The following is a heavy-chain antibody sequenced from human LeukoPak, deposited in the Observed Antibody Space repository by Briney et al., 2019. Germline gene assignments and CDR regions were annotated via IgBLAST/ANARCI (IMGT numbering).Heavy chain of an antibody. Sequence: SQTLSLTCTVSGRSISSGSYYWSWIRQPAGTGLEWIGRIYTSGSTNYNPSLKSRVALSVDTSKNQFSLKLSSVTAADTAVYYCARDGVIPAAKIYYYYYYMDVWGKGTTVTVSS. CDR1: GRSISSGSYY. D-gene: IGHD2-2*01. CDR3: ARDGVIPAAKIYYYYYYMDV. J-gene: IGHJ6*03. CDR2: IYTSGST. V-gene: IGHV4-61*02.